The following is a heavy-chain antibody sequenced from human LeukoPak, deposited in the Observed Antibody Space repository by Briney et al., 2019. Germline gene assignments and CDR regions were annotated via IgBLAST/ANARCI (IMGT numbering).Heavy chain of an antibody. V-gene: IGHV3-23*01. J-gene: IGHJ6*04. D-gene: IGHD3-22*01. CDR1: GFTFSSYA. CDR2: ISGGGGST. Sequence: GGSLRLSCAASGFTFSSYAMSWVRQAPGKGLEWVSAISGGGGSTYYADSVKGRFTISRDNSKNTLYLQMNSLRAEDTAVYYCARRVYYYDSSGYVQDVWGKGTTVTVSS. CDR3: ARRVYYYDSSGYVQDV.